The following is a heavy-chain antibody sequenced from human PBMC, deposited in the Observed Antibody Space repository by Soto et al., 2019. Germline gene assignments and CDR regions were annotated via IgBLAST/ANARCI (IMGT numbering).Heavy chain of an antibody. V-gene: IGHV4-31*06. CDR1: GGSISSGNYY. D-gene: IGHD5-12*01. J-gene: IGHJ3*02. Sequence: PSETLSLTCTVSGGSISSGNYYWSWIRQHPGKGLEWIGYIHYSGTTYYNPSLKSRITISVDTSKNQFSLMLSSVTAADTAVYYRQTPDTVATSGAFDIWGQGTMVTVSS. CDR2: IHYSGTT. CDR3: QTPDTVATSGAFDI.